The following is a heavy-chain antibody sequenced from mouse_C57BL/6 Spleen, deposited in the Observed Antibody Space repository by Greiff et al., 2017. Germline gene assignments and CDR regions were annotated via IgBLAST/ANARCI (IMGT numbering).Heavy chain of an antibody. J-gene: IGHJ1*03. V-gene: IGHV1-69*01. CDR1: GYTFTSYW. CDR3: ARRYYDHWYFDV. D-gene: IGHD2-4*01. CDR2: LDPSDSYT. Sequence: VQLQQPGAELVMPGASVKLSCKASGYTFTSYWMHWVKQRPGQGLEWIGELDPSDSYTNYNQKFKGKSTLTVDKSSSTAYMQLSSLTSEDSAVYYCARRYYDHWYFDVWGTGTTVTVSS.